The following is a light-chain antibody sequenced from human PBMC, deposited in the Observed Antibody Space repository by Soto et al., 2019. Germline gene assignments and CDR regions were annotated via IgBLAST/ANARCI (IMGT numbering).Light chain of an antibody. CDR2: RNN. V-gene: IGLV1-47*01. Sequence: QSVLTQPPSASGTPGQRVTNSCSGSSSNIGSNYVYWYQQLPGTAPKLLIYRNNQRPSGVPDRFSDSKSGTSASLAISGLRSEDEADYYCAAWDDSLSGVVFGGGTKLTVL. J-gene: IGLJ2*01. CDR1: SSNIGSNY. CDR3: AAWDDSLSGVV.